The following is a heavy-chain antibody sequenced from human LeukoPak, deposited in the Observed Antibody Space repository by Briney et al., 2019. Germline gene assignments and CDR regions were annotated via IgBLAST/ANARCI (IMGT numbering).Heavy chain of an antibody. V-gene: IGHV3-15*01. CDR1: GSTFSNGW. CDR2: IKSKTNGGTT. Sequence: GGSLRLSCAASGSTFSNGWMTWVRQAPGKGLEWVGGIKSKTNGGTTDYGAPEKGRFIISRDDSKNTLYLQMSSLKTEDTAVYYCATSRVALYYYYYYMDVWGKGTTVTVSS. J-gene: IGHJ6*03. CDR3: ATSRVALYYYYYYMDV.